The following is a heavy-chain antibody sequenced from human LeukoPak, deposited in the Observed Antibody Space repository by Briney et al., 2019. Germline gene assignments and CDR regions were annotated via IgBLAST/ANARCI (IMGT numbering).Heavy chain of an antibody. J-gene: IGHJ2*01. CDR3: ARCPWNGGSWFLDL. V-gene: IGHV3-11*04. CDR1: GFTFSDYY. CDR2: ISSSGSVI. D-gene: IGHD1-1*01. Sequence: PGGSLRLSCAASGFTFSDYYMNWIRQAPGKGLEWISYISSSGSVIYQADSVEGRFTISRDNAKNSLYLDMNRLRLEDTAVYYCARCPWNGGSWFLDLWGRGTLVTVSS.